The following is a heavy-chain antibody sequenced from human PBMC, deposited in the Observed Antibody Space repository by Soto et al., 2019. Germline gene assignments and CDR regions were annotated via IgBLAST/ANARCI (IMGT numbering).Heavy chain of an antibody. CDR2: IYYSGST. V-gene: IGHV4-59*08. D-gene: IGHD2-15*01. J-gene: IGHJ5*02. Sequence: SETLSLTCTVSGGSISSYYWSWIRQPPGKGLEWIGYIYYSGSTNYNPSLKSRVTISVDTSKNQFSLKLSSVTAADTAVYYCARRHIVVVVAATLAPFDPWGQGTLVTVSS. CDR3: ARRHIVVVVAATLAPFDP. CDR1: GGSISSYY.